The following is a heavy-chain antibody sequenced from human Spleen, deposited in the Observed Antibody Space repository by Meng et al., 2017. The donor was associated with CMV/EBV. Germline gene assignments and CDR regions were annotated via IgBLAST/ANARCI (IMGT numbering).Heavy chain of an antibody. CDR3: ARDRDDFWSGYVAY. J-gene: IGHJ4*02. V-gene: IGHV1-2*02. CDR1: GYTFTGYY. D-gene: IGHD3-3*01. Sequence: ASVKVSCKASGYTFTGYYMHWVRQAPGQGLEWMGWINPNSGGTNYAQKFQGRVTMTGDTSISTAYMELSRLRSDDTAVYYCARDRDDFWSGYVAYWGQGTLVTVSS. CDR2: INPNSGGT.